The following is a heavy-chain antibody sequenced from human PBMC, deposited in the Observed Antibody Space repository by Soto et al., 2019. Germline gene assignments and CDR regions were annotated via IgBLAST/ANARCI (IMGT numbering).Heavy chain of an antibody. D-gene: IGHD1-7*01. Sequence: QVQLVQSGAEVKKPGSSVKVSCKASGGTFSSYAISWVRQAPGQGLEWMGGIIPIFGTANYAQKSQGRVTITADESTSTAYMGPGSLSSEDTAVYYCARSENYVGAFDIWGQGTMVTVSS. CDR2: IIPIFGTA. V-gene: IGHV1-69*01. CDR1: GGTFSSYA. CDR3: ARSENYVGAFDI. J-gene: IGHJ3*02.